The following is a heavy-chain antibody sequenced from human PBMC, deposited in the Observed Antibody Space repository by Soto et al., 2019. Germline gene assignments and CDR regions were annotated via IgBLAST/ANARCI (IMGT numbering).Heavy chain of an antibody. D-gene: IGHD6-19*01. J-gene: IGHJ2*01. V-gene: IGHV3-23*01. CDR2: ISGSGGST. CDR1: GFTFSSYA. CDR3: AKDGAVAAWGYFDL. Sequence: EVHLLESGGGLVQPGGSLRLSCAASGFTFSSYAMNWVRQALGKGLEWVSTISGSGGSTHYAASVKGRFTISRDNSKNTLYLQMNTLRADATAVYFCAKDGAVAAWGYFDLWGRGTLVTVSS.